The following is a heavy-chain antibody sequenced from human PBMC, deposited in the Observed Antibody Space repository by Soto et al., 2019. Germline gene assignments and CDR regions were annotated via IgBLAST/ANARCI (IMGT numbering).Heavy chain of an antibody. CDR2: IIPIFGTA. D-gene: IGHD3-3*01. CDR3: ARAPKYYDFWSGYSEYYYYGMDI. V-gene: IGHV1-69*13. CDR1: GGTFSSYA. Sequence: ASVKVSCKASGGTFSSYAISWVRQAPGQGLEWMGGIIPIFGTANYAQKFQGRVTITAGDSTSTAYMELSSLRSEDTAVYYCARAPKYYDFWSGYSEYYYYGMDIWGQGTTVTVSS. J-gene: IGHJ6*02.